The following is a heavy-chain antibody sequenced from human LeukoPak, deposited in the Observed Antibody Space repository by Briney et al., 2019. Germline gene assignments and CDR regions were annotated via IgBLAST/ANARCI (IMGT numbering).Heavy chain of an antibody. CDR1: GYTFTGYY. V-gene: IGHV1-2*02. CDR2: INPNSGGT. D-gene: IGHD3-9*01. Sequence: GASVKVSCKASGYTFTGYYMHWVRQAPGQGLEWMGWINPNSGGTNYAQKFQGRVTMTRDTSISTAYMELSRLRSDDTAVYYCARGDFVLVRYFDWLGYWGQGTLVTVSS. J-gene: IGHJ4*02. CDR3: ARGDFVLVRYFDWLGY.